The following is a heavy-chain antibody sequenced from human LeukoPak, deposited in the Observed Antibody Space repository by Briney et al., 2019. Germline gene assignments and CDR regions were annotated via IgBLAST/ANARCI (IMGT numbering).Heavy chain of an antibody. CDR2: IYYSGTT. J-gene: IGHJ4*02. Sequence: TSETLSLTCTVSGGSISSSSDYWGWIRQPPGKGLEWIGSIYYSGTTYYSPSLKSRVTISVDTSKNQFSLKLSSVTAADTAVYYCARRTPSNYFDYWGQGTLVTVSS. CDR3: ARRTPSNYFDY. CDR1: GGSISSSSDY. V-gene: IGHV4-39*01. D-gene: IGHD2-15*01.